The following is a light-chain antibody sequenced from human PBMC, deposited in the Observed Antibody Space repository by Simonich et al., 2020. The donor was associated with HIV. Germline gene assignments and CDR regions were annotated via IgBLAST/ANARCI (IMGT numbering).Light chain of an antibody. CDR1: SSDIGGYNY. V-gene: IGLV2-14*03. J-gene: IGLJ3*02. CDR3: SSYTSSSTVV. Sequence: QSALTQPASVSGSPGQSITISCTGTSSDIGGYNYVSWSQQYPGKAPKLMIYDVSNRPSGVSNRFSGSKSGNTASLTISGLQAEDEADYYCSSYTSSSTVVFGGETKLTVL. CDR2: DVS.